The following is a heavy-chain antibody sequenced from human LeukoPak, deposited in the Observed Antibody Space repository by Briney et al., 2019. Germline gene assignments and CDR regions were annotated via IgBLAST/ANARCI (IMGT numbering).Heavy chain of an antibody. CDR3: AREWDYGGNGSID. CDR1: GGSISSSSYY. V-gene: IGHV4-39*02. Sequence: PSETLSLTCTVSGGSISSSSYYWGWIRQPPGKGLEWIGSIYYSGSTYYNPSLKSRVTISVDTSKNQFSLKLSSVTAADTAVYYCAREWDYGGNGSIDWGQGTLVTVSS. J-gene: IGHJ4*02. D-gene: IGHD4-23*01. CDR2: IYYSGST.